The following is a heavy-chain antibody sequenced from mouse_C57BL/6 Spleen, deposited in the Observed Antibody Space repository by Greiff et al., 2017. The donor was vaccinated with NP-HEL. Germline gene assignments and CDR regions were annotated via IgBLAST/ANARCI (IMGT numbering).Heavy chain of an antibody. CDR1: GFTFSSYA. Sequence: EVQLVESGGGLVKPGGSLKLSCAASGFTFSSYAMSWVRQTPEKRLEWVATISDGGSYTYYPDNVKGRFTISRDNAKNNLYLQMSHLKSEDTAMYYCARDPYYYGSSGAWFAYWGQGTLVTVSA. V-gene: IGHV5-4*01. CDR2: ISDGGSYT. D-gene: IGHD1-1*01. J-gene: IGHJ3*01. CDR3: ARDPYYYGSSGAWFAY.